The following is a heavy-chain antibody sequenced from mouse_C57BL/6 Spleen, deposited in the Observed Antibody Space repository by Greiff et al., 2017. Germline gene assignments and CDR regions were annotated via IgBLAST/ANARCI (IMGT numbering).Heavy chain of an antibody. D-gene: IGHD2-4*01. CDR1: GYTFTSYW. V-gene: IGHV1-55*01. Sequence: VQLQQPGAELVKPGASVKMSCKASGYTFTSYWITWVKQRPGQGLEWIGDIYPGSGSTNYNEKFKSKATLTVDTSSSTAYMQLSSLTSEDSAVYYCARYDYDFAWFAYWGQGTLVTVSA. J-gene: IGHJ3*01. CDR2: IYPGSGST. CDR3: ARYDYDFAWFAY.